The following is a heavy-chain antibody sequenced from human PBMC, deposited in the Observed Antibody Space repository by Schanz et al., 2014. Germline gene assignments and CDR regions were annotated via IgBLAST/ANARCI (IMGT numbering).Heavy chain of an antibody. CDR1: GYSFTDYY. J-gene: IGHJ6*02. Sequence: QVQLVQSGPAVKKPGASMKASCLASGYSFTDYYINWVRQAPGQGLERMGWINPNSGGTNYPQRCQGRVTTTRDTSSRTVYMQLSRLTSDDTAVYFCARERGRGYCSRTSCSKDYGMDVWGQGTTVTVSS. CDR2: INPNSGGT. CDR3: ARERGRGYCSRTSCSKDYGMDV. D-gene: IGHD2-2*01. V-gene: IGHV1-2*02.